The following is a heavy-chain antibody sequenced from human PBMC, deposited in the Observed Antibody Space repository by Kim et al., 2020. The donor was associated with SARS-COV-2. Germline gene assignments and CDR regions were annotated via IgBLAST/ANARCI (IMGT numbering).Heavy chain of an antibody. CDR1: GGSISSSNW. V-gene: IGHV4-4*02. CDR3: ARVRGDYVGVNYYYYYGMDV. D-gene: IGHD4-17*01. Sequence: SETLSLTCAVSGGSISSSNWWSWVRQPPGKGLEWIGEIYHSGSTNYNPSLKSRVTISVDKSKNQFSLKLSSVTAADTAVYYCARVRGDYVGVNYYYYYGMDVWGQGTTVTVSS. J-gene: IGHJ6*02. CDR2: IYHSGST.